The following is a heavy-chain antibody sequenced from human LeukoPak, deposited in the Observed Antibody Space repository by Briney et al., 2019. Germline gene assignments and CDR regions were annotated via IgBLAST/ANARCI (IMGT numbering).Heavy chain of an antibody. Sequence: PGGSLRLSCAASGFIFNSYGMHWVRQAPGRGLEWVTFIRYDGSSKYYADSVKGRFTISRDNAKNTLLLEMNSLRVDDTAVYYCAKGASGSYGFDIWGQGTMVTVSS. CDR2: IRYDGSSK. V-gene: IGHV3-30*02. J-gene: IGHJ3*02. D-gene: IGHD1-26*01. CDR1: GFIFNSYG. CDR3: AKGASGSYGFDI.